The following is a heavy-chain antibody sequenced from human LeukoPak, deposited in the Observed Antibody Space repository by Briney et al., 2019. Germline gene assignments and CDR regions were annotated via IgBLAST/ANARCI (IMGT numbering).Heavy chain of an antibody. CDR1: GYTFTSYD. D-gene: IGHD3-10*01. V-gene: IGHV1-8*01. J-gene: IGHJ6*02. CDR3: ARGNRGVFYYYYGMDV. Sequence: ASVKVSCKASGYTFTSYDINWVRQATGQGLEWMGWMNPNSGNTGYAQKFQGRVTMTRNTSISTAYMELSSLRSEDTAVYYCARGNRGVFYYYYGMDVWGQGTTVTVSS. CDR2: MNPNSGNT.